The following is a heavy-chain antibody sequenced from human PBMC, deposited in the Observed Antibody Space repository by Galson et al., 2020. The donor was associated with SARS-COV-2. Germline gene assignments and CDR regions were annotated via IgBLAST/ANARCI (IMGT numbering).Heavy chain of an antibody. CDR3: ARERVTINYPFDS. D-gene: IGHD2-21*02. Sequence: ASETLSLTCTVSGGSINSRDYYWTWIRQSPGGGLEWIGYIFYSGTTHYNPSLKSRVTFSMDTSKNQFSLELRSVTAADTAVYFCARERVTINYPFDSWGQGILVTVSS. CDR2: IFYSGTT. J-gene: IGHJ4*02. V-gene: IGHV4-30-4*01. CDR1: GGSINSRDYY.